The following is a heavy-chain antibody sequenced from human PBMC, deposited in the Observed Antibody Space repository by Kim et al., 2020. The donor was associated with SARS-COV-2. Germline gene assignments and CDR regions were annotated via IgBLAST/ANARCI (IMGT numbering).Heavy chain of an antibody. CDR1: GFTFSSYA. D-gene: IGHD3-3*01. CDR2: ISSNGGST. J-gene: IGHJ4*02. CDR3: ARDLRFLEWLLAY. Sequence: GGSLRLSCAASGFTFSSYAMHWVRQAPGKGLEYVSAISSNGGSTYYANSVKGRFTISRDNSKNTLYLQMGSLRAEDMAVYYCARDLRFLEWLLAYWGQGT. V-gene: IGHV3-64*01.